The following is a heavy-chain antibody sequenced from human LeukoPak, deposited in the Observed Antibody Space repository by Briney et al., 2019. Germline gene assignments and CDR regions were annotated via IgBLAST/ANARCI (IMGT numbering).Heavy chain of an antibody. CDR2: IYYSGST. Sequence: SETLSLTCTVSGGSISSYYWSWIRQPPGKGLEWIGYIYYSGSTNYNPSLKSRVTISVDTSKNQFSLKLSSVTAADTAVYYCARQRSEYYDSSGYYYRVPRGEDAFDIWGQGTMVTVSS. CDR3: ARQRSEYYDSSGYYYRVPRGEDAFDI. V-gene: IGHV4-59*08. J-gene: IGHJ3*02. CDR1: GGSISSYY. D-gene: IGHD3-22*01.